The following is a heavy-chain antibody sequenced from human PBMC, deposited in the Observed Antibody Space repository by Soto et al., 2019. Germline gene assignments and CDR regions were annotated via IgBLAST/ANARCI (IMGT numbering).Heavy chain of an antibody. D-gene: IGHD2-21*02. CDR3: ARGGGIGYCGGDCYPDDY. CDR1: GYTFTSYG. CDR2: ISAYNGNT. Sequence: ASVKVSCKASGYTFTSYGISWVRQAPGQGLERMGWISAYNGNTNYAQKLQGRVTMTTDTSTSTAYMELRSLRSDDTAVYYCARGGGIGYCGGDCYPDDYWGQGTLVTVSS. V-gene: IGHV1-18*01. J-gene: IGHJ4*02.